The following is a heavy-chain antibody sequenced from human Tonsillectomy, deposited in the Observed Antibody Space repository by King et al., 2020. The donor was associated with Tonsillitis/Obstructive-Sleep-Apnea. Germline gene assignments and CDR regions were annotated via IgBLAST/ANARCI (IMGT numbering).Heavy chain of an antibody. V-gene: IGHV3-64*01. CDR2: ISGDGGGT. CDR3: ARYQGLTIFGVVPYYYMDG. J-gene: IGHJ6*03. Sequence: VQLVESGGGLVQPGGSLRLYCAASGFTFSSYGMHWVRQAPGKGLEYVSAISGDGGGTSYANSVKGRFTISRDNSNNKLYLQMGSLRAEDMGVYYCARYQGLTIFGVVPYYYMDGWGKGTTVTVS. D-gene: IGHD3-3*01. CDR1: GFTFSSYG.